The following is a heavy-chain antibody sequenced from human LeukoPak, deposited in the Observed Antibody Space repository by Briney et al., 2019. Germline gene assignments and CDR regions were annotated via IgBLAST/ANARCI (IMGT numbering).Heavy chain of an antibody. V-gene: IGHV4-61*02. Sequence: SETLSLACTVSGGSLSSGSYYWSWIRQPAGKGLEWIGRIYTSGSTNYNPSLKSRVTISVDTSKNQFSLKLSSVTAADTAVYYCARTTLDSSGWFYGSGGDWFDPWGQGTLVTVSS. CDR3: ARTTLDSSGWFYGSGGDWFDP. CDR1: GGSLSSGSYY. D-gene: IGHD6-19*01. CDR2: IYTSGST. J-gene: IGHJ5*02.